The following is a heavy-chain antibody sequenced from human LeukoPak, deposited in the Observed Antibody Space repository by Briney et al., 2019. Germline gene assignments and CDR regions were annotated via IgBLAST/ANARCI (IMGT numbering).Heavy chain of an antibody. D-gene: IGHD5-24*01. CDR2: LRPGNSDT. Sequence: GDSLKISCQASGYSFSTYWIGWVRQMPGKGLEWMGILRPGNSDTRYSPPFQGHVTFSADTSTSTAYLQWSSLRASDTAIYYCAGQEQRDGPAIDYWGQGTLVTVSS. CDR3: AGQEQRDGPAIDY. CDR1: GYSFSTYW. J-gene: IGHJ4*02. V-gene: IGHV5-51*01.